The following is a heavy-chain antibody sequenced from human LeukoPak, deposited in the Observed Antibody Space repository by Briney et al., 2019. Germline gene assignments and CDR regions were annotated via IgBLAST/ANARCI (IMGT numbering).Heavy chain of an antibody. CDR1: GGSISSSSYY. V-gene: IGHV4-39*07. D-gene: IGHD6-13*01. CDR3: ARGLIAAGFDY. Sequence: SETLSLTCTVSGGSISSSSYYWGWIRQPPGKGLEWIGSIYYSGSTYYNPSLKSRVTISVDTSKNQFSLKLSSVTAADTAVYYCARGLIAAGFDYWGQGTLVTVSS. J-gene: IGHJ4*02. CDR2: IYYSGST.